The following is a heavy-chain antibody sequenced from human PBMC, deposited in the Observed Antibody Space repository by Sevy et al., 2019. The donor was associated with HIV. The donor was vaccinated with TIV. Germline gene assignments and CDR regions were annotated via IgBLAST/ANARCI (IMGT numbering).Heavy chain of an antibody. CDR2: ISSRSTYT. CDR3: ARVRYDSGSYYKDY. J-gene: IGHJ4*02. D-gene: IGHD3-10*01. V-gene: IGHV3-11*06. CDR1: EFTFSDYY. Sequence: GGSLRLSCAAPEFTFSDYYMSWIRQAPGKGLEWVSYISSRSTYTNYAYSVKGRFTISRDNARNSLYLQMNSLRAEDTAVYYCARVRYDSGSYYKDYWGQGTLVTVSS.